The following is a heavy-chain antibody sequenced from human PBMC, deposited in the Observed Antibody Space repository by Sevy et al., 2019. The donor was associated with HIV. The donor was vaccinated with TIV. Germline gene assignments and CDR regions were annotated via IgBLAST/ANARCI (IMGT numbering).Heavy chain of an antibody. D-gene: IGHD6-19*01. CDR2: IKTKTYSGTT. CDR3: TRDLYGSGWFYFDY. J-gene: IGHJ4*02. CDR1: GFTFGDYA. V-gene: IGHV3-49*03. Sequence: GGSLRLSCTASGFTFGDYAMSWFRQAPGKGLEWVGFIKTKTYSGTTEYAGSVKGRFIISKEDSKNIAYLQMNSLKTEDTAVYYCTRDLYGSGWFYFDYWGQGTLVTVSS.